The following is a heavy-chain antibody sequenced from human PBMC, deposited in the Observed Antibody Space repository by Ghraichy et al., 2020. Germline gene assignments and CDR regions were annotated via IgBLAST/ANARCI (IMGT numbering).Heavy chain of an antibody. D-gene: IGHD2-2*01. CDR3: ARATRGWFDP. J-gene: IGHJ5*02. CDR2: IYSGDKT. V-gene: IGHV3-53*01. CDR1: GFTVSSNY. Sequence: LNISCAASGFTVSSNYMSWVRQAPGKGLEWVSVIYSGDKTYYADSVKGRFTISRDNSKNTLYLQMNSLRAEDTAVYYCARATRGWFDPWGQGTLVTVSS.